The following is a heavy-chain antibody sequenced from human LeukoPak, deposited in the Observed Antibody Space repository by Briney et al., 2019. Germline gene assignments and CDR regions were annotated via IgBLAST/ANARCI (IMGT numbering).Heavy chain of an antibody. CDR2: IKPAGSEK. D-gene: IGHD2-15*01. CDR3: TRDEGRYGRGMDV. CDR1: GFSFSSYW. V-gene: IGHV3-7*04. J-gene: IGHJ6*02. Sequence: PGGSLRLSCAASGFSFSSYWMSWVRQAPGKGLEWVANIKPAGSEKDYVDSVKGRFTISRDNAENSLYLQMSSLRAEDTAVYYCTRDEGRYGRGMDVWGQGTTVTVSS.